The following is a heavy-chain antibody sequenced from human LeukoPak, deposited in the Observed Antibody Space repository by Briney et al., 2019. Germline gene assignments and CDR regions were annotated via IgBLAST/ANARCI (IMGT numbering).Heavy chain of an antibody. V-gene: IGHV3-23*01. J-gene: IGHJ4*02. CDR2: ISDISDNI. Sequence: GGSLRLSCAASGFTFSSNGMSWVRQAPGGGLEWVSSISDISDNIYYADSVKGRFITSRDNSKNTLFLQMHSLRAEDTAVYYCATDLFGYFDRWGQGTLVTVSS. D-gene: IGHD3-16*01. CDR1: GFTFSSNG. CDR3: ATDLFGYFDR.